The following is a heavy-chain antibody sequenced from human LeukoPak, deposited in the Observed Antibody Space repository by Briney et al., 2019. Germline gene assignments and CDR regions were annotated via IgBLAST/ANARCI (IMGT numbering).Heavy chain of an antibody. J-gene: IGHJ6*02. V-gene: IGHV3-48*01. Sequence: GGFLRLSCAASGSTFSSYSMNWVRQAPGKGLEWVSYISGSGSSIYYADSVKGRFTISRDSAKNSLYLQMNSLRAEDTAVYYCARGKMGYYGMDVWGQGTTVTVSS. D-gene: IGHD2-8*01. CDR3: ARGKMGYYGMDV. CDR1: GSTFSSYS. CDR2: ISGSGSSI.